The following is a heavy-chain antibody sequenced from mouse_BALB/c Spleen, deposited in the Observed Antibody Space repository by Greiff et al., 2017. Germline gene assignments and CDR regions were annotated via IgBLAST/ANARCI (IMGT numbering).Heavy chain of an antibody. CDR3: ASSTGAWFAY. Sequence: EVQVVESGGGLVQPGGSRKLSCAASGFTFSSFGMHWVRQAPEKGLEWVAYISSGSSTIYYADTVKGRFTISRDNPNNTLFLQMTSLRSEDTAMYYCASSTGAWFAYWGQGTLVTVSA. V-gene: IGHV5-17*02. CDR2: ISSGSSTI. D-gene: IGHD4-1*02. J-gene: IGHJ3*01. CDR1: GFTFSSFG.